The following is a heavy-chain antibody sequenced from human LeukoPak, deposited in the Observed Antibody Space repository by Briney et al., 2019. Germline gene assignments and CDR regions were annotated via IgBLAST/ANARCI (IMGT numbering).Heavy chain of an antibody. V-gene: IGHV3-23*01. D-gene: IGHD4-17*01. J-gene: IGHJ3*02. Sequence: PGGSLRLSCAASGFTFSSYAMSWVRQAPGKGLEWVSAISGSGGSTYYADSVKGRFSISRDNSKNTLYLQMKSLRAEDTAVYFCAKKATVTTGPDAFDIWGQGTLVTVSS. CDR2: ISGSGGST. CDR1: GFTFSSYA. CDR3: AKKATVTTGPDAFDI.